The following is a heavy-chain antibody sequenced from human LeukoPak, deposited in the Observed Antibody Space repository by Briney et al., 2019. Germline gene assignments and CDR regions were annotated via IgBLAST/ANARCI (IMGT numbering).Heavy chain of an antibody. CDR2: IYYSGST. V-gene: IGHV4-39*07. Sequence: SETLSLTCTVSGGSISSSSYYWGWIRQPPGKGLEWIGSIYYSGSTYYNPSLKSRVTISVDTSKNQFSLKLSSVTAADTAVYYCARDLRKAYYMDVWGKGTTVTVSS. D-gene: IGHD1-14*01. CDR3: ARDLRKAYYMDV. CDR1: GGSISSSSYY. J-gene: IGHJ6*03.